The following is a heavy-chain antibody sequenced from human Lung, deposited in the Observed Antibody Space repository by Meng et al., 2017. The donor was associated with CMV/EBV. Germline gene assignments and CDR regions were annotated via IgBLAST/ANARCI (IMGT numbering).Heavy chain of an antibody. D-gene: IGHD1-1*01. V-gene: IGHV3-7*01. CDR1: GFTFSSFW. CDR2: IKQDESEI. J-gene: IGHJ6*04. Sequence: GESLKISCAASGFTFSSFWMAWVRQAPGKGLEWVGNIKQDESEIQYVGSVKGRFTITRDNAKNSLFLQMNSLRAEDTTVYYCARSMLEVNRYYYGMAVWGEGTPVXVSS. CDR3: ARSMLEVNRYYYGMAV.